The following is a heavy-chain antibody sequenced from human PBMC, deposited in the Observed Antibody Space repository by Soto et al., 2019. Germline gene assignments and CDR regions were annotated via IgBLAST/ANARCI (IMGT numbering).Heavy chain of an antibody. CDR3: ARGLGSSSWRAGTFDY. Sequence: QVQLVQSGAEVKKPGASVKVSCKASGYTFTSYDINWVRQATGQGPEWVGWMNPNSGNTANAQKFQVRVSMTRNTPISTADMELSSSRSEDTAVYYCARGLGSSSWRAGTFDYLGQGALVTVSS. D-gene: IGHD6-13*01. J-gene: IGHJ4*02. CDR1: GYTFTSYD. CDR2: MNPNSGNT. V-gene: IGHV1-8*01.